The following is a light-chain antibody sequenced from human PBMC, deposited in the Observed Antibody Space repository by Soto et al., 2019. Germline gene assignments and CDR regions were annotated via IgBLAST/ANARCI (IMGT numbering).Light chain of an antibody. J-gene: IGLJ1*01. CDR1: RSDIGSYNY. CDR2: GGS. Sequence: QSALTQPASVSGSPGQSITISCSGTRSDIGSYNYVAWYQQFPGKTPKILIYGGSNRPSGVSSRFSGSKSGNTASLTISGLQAEDEADYYCISYTGSSTSYVFGSGTKLTVL. CDR3: ISYTGSSTSYV. V-gene: IGLV2-14*01.